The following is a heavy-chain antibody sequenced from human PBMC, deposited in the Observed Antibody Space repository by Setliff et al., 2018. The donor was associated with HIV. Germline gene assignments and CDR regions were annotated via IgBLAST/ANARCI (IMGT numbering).Heavy chain of an antibody. CDR2: IKQDGSEK. V-gene: IGHV3-7*01. J-gene: IGHJ4*02. Sequence: GGSLRLSCAASGFTFSSYWINWVRQAPGKGLEWVANIKQDGSEKYYMDSVKGRFTISRDNAKNTLYLQMNSLRAEDTALYYCARQDVLTGDPDSWGQGTLVTVSS. D-gene: IGHD3-9*01. CDR3: ARQDVLTGDPDS. CDR1: GFTFSSYW.